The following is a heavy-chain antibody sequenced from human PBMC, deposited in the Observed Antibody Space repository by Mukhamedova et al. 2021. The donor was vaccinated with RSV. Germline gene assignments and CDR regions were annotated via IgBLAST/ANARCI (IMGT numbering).Heavy chain of an antibody. Sequence: VRQPPGKGLEWVAVISFDVNTKYYADSVKGRFTISRDNSKNTLYLQMNSLRPEDTALHYCAKPSTAYYDASGYVDSWGQGTLVT. J-gene: IGHJ4*02. V-gene: IGHV3-30*18. CDR2: ISFDVNTK. D-gene: IGHD3-22*01. CDR3: AKPSTAYYDASGYVDS.